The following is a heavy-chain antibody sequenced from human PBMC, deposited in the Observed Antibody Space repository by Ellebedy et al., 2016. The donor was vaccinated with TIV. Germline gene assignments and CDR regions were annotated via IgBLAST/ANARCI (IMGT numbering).Heavy chain of an antibody. D-gene: IGHD2-8*01. CDR3: ARGDCTNAACPADF. Sequence: MPSDTLSLTCAVYGGSLSGYYWNWIRQPPGKGLEWIGKIYHSGTNYNPSLKSRVAISLDTSKNESSLRLSSVTAADTAIYYCARGDCTNAACPADFWGQGTLVTVSS. J-gene: IGHJ4*02. CDR1: GGSLSGYY. CDR2: IYHSGT. V-gene: IGHV4-34*01.